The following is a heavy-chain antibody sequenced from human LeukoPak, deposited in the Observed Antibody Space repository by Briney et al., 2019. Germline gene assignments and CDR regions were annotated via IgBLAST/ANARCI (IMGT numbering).Heavy chain of an antibody. D-gene: IGHD6-25*01. CDR2: ISSSSSYI. CDR1: GFTFSSYS. Sequence: GGSLRLSCAASGFTFSSYSMNWVRQAPEKGLEWVSSISSSSSYIYYADSVKGRFTISRDNAKNSLYLQMNSLRAEDTAVYYCARDKVASQRAAYYMDVWGKGTTVTVSS. J-gene: IGHJ6*03. V-gene: IGHV3-21*01. CDR3: ARDKVASQRAAYYMDV.